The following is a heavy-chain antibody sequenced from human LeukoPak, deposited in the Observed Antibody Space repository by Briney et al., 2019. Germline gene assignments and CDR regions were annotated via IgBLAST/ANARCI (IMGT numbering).Heavy chain of an antibody. J-gene: IGHJ4*02. V-gene: IGHV3-30*04. CDR2: ISYDGSNK. CDR1: GFTFSTYA. Sequence: GGSLRLSCAPSGFTFSTYAMHWVRQAPGKGLEWVAVISYDGSNKYYADSVKGRFTISRDNSKNTLYLQMNSLRVEDTGIYYCVKVAKYYYGSETYYFFEHWGQGTPVTASS. CDR3: VKVAKYYYGSETYYFFEH. D-gene: IGHD3-10*01.